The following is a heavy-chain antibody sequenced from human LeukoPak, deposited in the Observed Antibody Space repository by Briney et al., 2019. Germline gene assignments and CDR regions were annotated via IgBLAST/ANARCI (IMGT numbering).Heavy chain of an antibody. V-gene: IGHV3-21*01. D-gene: IGHD3-10*01. J-gene: IGHJ4*02. Sequence: GGSLRLSCAASGFTFSSYSMNWVRQAPGKGLEWVSSISSSSSYIYYADSVKGRFTISRDNAKNSLYLQMNSLRAEDTAVYYCASGLLWFGELPYFDYWGQGTLVTVSS. CDR2: ISSSSSYI. CDR3: ASGLLWFGELPYFDY. CDR1: GFTFSSYS.